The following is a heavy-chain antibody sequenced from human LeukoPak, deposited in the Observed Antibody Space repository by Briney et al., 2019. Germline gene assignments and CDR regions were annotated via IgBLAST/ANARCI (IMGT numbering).Heavy chain of an antibody. D-gene: IGHD3-22*01. Sequence: SETLSLTCTVSGGSISSGSYYWSWIRQPAGKGLEWIGRIYTSGGTNYNPSLKSRVTMSIDTSKNQFSLKLSSVTAADTAVYYSARDYYDSSGYYYALWGQGTLVTVSS. CDR2: IYTSGGT. CDR1: GGSISSGSYY. V-gene: IGHV4-61*02. J-gene: IGHJ4*02. CDR3: ARDYYDSSGYYYAL.